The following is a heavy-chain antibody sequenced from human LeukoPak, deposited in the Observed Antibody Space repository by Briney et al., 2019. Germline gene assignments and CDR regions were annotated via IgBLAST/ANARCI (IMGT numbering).Heavy chain of an antibody. CDR1: GFTFSSHA. Sequence: GGSLRLSCAASGFTFSSHAMSWGRQAPGRGLEGVSGISGSGDSTYYADSVKGRFTISRDNSKNTLYLQMNSLRAEDTALYYCAKREQQLIIQPFDYWGQGTLVTVSS. J-gene: IGHJ4*02. D-gene: IGHD6-13*01. V-gene: IGHV3-23*01. CDR2: ISGSGDST. CDR3: AKREQQLIIQPFDY.